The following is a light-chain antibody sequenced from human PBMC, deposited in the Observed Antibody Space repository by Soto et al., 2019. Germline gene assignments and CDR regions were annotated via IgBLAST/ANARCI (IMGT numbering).Light chain of an antibody. CDR1: KLGDKY. CDR2: QNT. CDR3: QAWDSSTFYD. J-gene: IGLJ1*01. Sequence: SYELTQPPSVSVSPGQTASITCSGDKLGDKYACWYQQKPGQSPVLVIYQNTKRPSGTPERFSGSNSGNTATLTICGIQSMDEADYYCQAWDSSTFYDCGTGTKVTVL. V-gene: IGLV3-1*01.